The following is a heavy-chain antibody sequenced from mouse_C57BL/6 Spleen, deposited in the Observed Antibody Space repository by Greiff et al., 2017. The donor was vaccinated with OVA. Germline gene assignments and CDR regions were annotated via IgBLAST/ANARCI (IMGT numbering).Heavy chain of an antibody. D-gene: IGHD2-10*02. J-gene: IGHJ1*03. CDR1: GFTFSDYG. CDR3: ARWRYGNYWYFDV. CDR2: ISSGSSTI. Sequence: DVMLVESGGGLVKPGGSLKLSCAASGFTFSDYGMHWVRQAPEKGLEWVAYISSGSSTIYYADTVKGRFTISRDNAKNTLFLQMTSLRSEDTAMYYCARWRYGNYWYFDVWGTGTTVTVSS. V-gene: IGHV5-17*01.